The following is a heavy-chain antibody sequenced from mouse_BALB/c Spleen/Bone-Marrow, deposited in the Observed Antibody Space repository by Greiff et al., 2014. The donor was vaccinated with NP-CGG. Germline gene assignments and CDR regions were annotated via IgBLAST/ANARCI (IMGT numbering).Heavy chain of an antibody. Sequence: QVQLQQPGAELVRPGSSVKISCKASGYVFSSYWMLWVRQRPGQGLEWIGQIYPGDGDTNYNGKFKGKATLTADKSSSTAYMQLSSPTSEDSAVYFCARSGYGSNYDYWGQGTTLTVSS. V-gene: IGHV1-80*01. J-gene: IGHJ2*01. CDR3: ARSGYGSNYDY. CDR1: GYVFSSYW. D-gene: IGHD1-1*01. CDR2: IYPGDGDT.